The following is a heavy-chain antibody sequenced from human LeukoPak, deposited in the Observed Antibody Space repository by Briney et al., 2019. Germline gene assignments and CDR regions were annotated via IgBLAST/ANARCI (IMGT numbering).Heavy chain of an antibody. V-gene: IGHV3-33*08. CDR3: ARGAGIASTGTGSFDY. CDR1: GFTFSSYS. Sequence: PGGSLRLSCAASGFTFSSYSMNWVRQAPGKGLEWVAVIWYDGSNKYYADSVKGRFTISRDNSKNTLYLQMNSLRAEDTAVYYCARGAGIASTGTGSFDYWGQGTVVTVSS. D-gene: IGHD6-13*01. J-gene: IGHJ4*02. CDR2: IWYDGSNK.